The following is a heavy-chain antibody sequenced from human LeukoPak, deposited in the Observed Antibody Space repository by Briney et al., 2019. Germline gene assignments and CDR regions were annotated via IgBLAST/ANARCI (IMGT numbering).Heavy chain of an antibody. Sequence: QPGGSLRLSCAASGFTFSSYAMSWVRQAPGKGLEWVSAISGSGGSTYYADSVKGRFTISRDNSKNTLYLQMNSLRAEDTAVYYCANLPLPSNSYGLDAFDIWGQGTMVTVSS. CDR1: GFTFSSYA. V-gene: IGHV3-23*01. J-gene: IGHJ3*02. CDR3: ANLPLPSNSYGLDAFDI. CDR2: ISGSGGST. D-gene: IGHD5-18*01.